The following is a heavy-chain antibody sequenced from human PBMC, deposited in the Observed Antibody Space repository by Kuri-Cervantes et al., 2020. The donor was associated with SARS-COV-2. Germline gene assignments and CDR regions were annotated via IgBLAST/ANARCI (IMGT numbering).Heavy chain of an antibody. D-gene: IGHD4-11*01. CDR1: VGSISSASDS. CDR2: VYVSGTT. CDR3: ARDRKTVGCYFDL. V-gene: IGHV4-61*02. J-gene: IGHJ2*01. Sequence: SCAVSVGSISSASDSWNWNRQPAGKRLEWIGRVYVSGTTSYNPSLKSRLTISTDTSRNQFSLRLNSVTAADTAVYYCARDRKTVGCYFDLWGRGTLVTVSS.